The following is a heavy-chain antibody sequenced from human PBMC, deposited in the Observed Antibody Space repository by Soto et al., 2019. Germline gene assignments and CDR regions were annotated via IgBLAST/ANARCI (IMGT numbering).Heavy chain of an antibody. CDR1: GGSISSYY. V-gene: IGHV4-59*08. CDR2: IYYSGST. Sequence: SETLSLTCTVSGGSISSYYWSWIRQPPGKGLEWIGYIYYSGSTNYNPSLKSRVTISVDTSKNQFSLKLSSVTAADTAVYYCARRANDRWDDYYYYYMDVWGKGATVTV. CDR3: ARRANDRWDDYYYYYMDV. J-gene: IGHJ6*03. D-gene: IGHD1-1*01.